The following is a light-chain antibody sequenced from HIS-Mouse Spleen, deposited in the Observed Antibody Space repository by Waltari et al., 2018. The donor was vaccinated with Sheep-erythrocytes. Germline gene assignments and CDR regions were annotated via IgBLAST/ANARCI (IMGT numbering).Light chain of an antibody. CDR1: ALPKKY. V-gene: IGLV3-10*01. Sequence: SYELTQPPSVSVSPGQTARIPCSGDALPKKYAYWYQPKSGQAPVLVIYEDSKRPSGLPERFSGYTSGTMATLTISGAQVEDEADYYCYSTDSSGNHWVFGGGTKLTVL. J-gene: IGLJ3*02. CDR2: EDS. CDR3: YSTDSSGNHWV.